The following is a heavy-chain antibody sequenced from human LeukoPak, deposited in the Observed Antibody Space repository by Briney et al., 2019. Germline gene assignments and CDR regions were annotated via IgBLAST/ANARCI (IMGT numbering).Heavy chain of an antibody. J-gene: IGHJ4*02. CDR1: GGSISSSTYY. Sequence: PSETLSLTCTVSGGSISSSTYYWGWIRQPPGKGLEWIGSIYYSGTTYYNPSLKSRVTISVATSKNQFSLKLRSLTAADTAVYYCARRATVTKAFDYWGQGTLVTVSS. D-gene: IGHD4-17*01. CDR3: ARRATVTKAFDY. CDR2: IYYSGTT. V-gene: IGHV4-39*01.